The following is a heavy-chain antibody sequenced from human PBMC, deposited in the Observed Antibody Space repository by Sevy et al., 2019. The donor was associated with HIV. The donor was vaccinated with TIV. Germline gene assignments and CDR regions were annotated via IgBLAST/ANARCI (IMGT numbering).Heavy chain of an antibody. V-gene: IGHV3-9*01. J-gene: IGHJ3*02. Sequence: GGSLRLSCAASGFTFDDYAMHWVRQAPGKGLEWVSGISWNSGSIGYADSVKGRFTISRDNAKNSLYLQMNSLRAEDTALYYCAKDGTADYGSGSSADDAFDICGQGTMVTVSS. CDR1: GFTFDDYA. D-gene: IGHD3-10*01. CDR3: AKDGTADYGSGSSADDAFDI. CDR2: ISWNSGSI.